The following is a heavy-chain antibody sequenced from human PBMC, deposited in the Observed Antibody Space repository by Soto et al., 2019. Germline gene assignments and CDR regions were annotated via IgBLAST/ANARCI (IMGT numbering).Heavy chain of an antibody. Sequence: PLETLSLTCTVSGGSISSYYWSWIRQPPGKGLEWIGYIYYSGSTNYNPSPKSRVTISVDTSKNQFSLKLSSVTAADTAVYHCARGDSSGYSDDAFDIWGQGTMVTVSS. V-gene: IGHV4-59*01. J-gene: IGHJ3*02. CDR2: IYYSGST. CDR3: ARGDSSGYSDDAFDI. D-gene: IGHD3-22*01. CDR1: GGSISSYY.